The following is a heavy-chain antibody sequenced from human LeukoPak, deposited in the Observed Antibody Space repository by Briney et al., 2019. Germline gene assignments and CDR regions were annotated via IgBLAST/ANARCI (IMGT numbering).Heavy chain of an antibody. V-gene: IGHV3-30-3*01. CDR1: GFTFSSYA. Sequence: PGGSLRLSCAASGFTFSSYAMHWVRQAPGKGLEWVAVISYDGSNKYYADSVKGRFTISRDNSKNTLYLQMNSLRAEDTAVYYCARDPEPAAPQIDYWGQGTLVTVSS. J-gene: IGHJ4*02. D-gene: IGHD6-13*01. CDR2: ISYDGSNK. CDR3: ARDPEPAAPQIDY.